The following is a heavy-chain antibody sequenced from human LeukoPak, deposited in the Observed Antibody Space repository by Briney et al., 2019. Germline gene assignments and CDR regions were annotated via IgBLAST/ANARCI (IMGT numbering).Heavy chain of an antibody. CDR3: AKERYCSSTSCYTGILDY. V-gene: IGHV3-23*01. J-gene: IGHJ4*02. CDR2: ISGSGGST. Sequence: PGGSLRLSCAASGFTFSTYAMSWVRQAPGKGLEWVSGISGSGGSTYYADSVKGRFTISRDNSKNTLYLQMNSLRAEDTAVYYCAKERYCSSTSCYTGILDYWGQGTLVTVSS. CDR1: GFTFSTYA. D-gene: IGHD2-2*02.